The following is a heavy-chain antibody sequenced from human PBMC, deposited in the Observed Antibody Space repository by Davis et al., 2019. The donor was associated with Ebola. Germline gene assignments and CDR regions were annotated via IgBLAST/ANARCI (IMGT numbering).Heavy chain of an antibody. D-gene: IGHD2/OR15-2a*01. Sequence: SETLSLTCTVSGGSISSSSYYWGWIRQPPGKGLEWIGEINHSGSTNYNPSLKSRVTISVDTSKNQFSLKLSSVTAADTAVYYCARGGGIWGFDPWGQGTLVTVSS. J-gene: IGHJ5*02. CDR2: INHSGST. CDR3: ARGGGIWGFDP. CDR1: GGSISSSSYY. V-gene: IGHV4-39*07.